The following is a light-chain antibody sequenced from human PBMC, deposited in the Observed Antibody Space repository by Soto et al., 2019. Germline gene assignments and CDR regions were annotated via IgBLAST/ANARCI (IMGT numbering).Light chain of an antibody. CDR2: GAS. CDR1: QSVTSS. Sequence: EVLITQYPDTLSVSPGERVTLSCRASQSVTSSLAWYQQRLGQAPRLLIYGASTRATGVPARFSGSGSGTVFTLTISSLQSEDFAVYYCQQYSTWPRTCGQGTKVDI. J-gene: IGKJ1*01. V-gene: IGKV3-15*01. CDR3: QQYSTWPRT.